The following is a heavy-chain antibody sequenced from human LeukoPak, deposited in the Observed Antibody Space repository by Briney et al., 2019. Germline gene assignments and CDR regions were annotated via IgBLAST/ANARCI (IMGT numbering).Heavy chain of an antibody. J-gene: IGHJ3*02. CDR3: AKDLGDDYVWGSYRFSRTFDI. D-gene: IGHD3-16*02. V-gene: IGHV3-23*01. CDR2: ISGSGGST. CDR1: GFTFSSYA. Sequence: GSLRLSCAASGFTFSSYAMSWVRQAPGKGLEWVSAISGSGGSTYYADSVKGRFTISRDNSKNTLYLQMNSLRAEDTAVYYCAKDLGDDYVWGSYRFSRTFDIWGQGTMVTVSS.